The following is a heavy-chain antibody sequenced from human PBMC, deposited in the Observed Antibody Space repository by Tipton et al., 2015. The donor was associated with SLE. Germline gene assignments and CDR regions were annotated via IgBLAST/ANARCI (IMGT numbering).Heavy chain of an antibody. CDR1: GASFSGYY. CDR3: ARQRDLEACDI. J-gene: IGHJ3*02. CDR2: LSDIGRT. Sequence: TLSLTCTVSGASFSGYYWSWIRQPPGKGLEWIGYLSDIGRTNYKSSLRSRVTISVDTSRNLLSLKVTSVAAADTAVYYCARQRDLEACDIWGQGTRVIVSS. V-gene: IGHV4-59*08.